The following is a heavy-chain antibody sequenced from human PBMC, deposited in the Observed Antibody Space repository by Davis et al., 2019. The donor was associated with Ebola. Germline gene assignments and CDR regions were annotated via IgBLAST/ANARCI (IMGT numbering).Heavy chain of an antibody. V-gene: IGHV1-18*04. Sequence: ASVKVSCKASGYIFTSYIITWVRQAPGQGFEWMGWISAYTGNLNYAQKFQGRVTMTRDTSTSTAYMELRSLRSDDTALYYCTTPGGQDSGYDVFDIWGQGTMVTVSS. CDR1: GYIFTSYI. J-gene: IGHJ3*02. CDR2: ISAYTGNL. CDR3: TTPGGQDSGYDVFDI. D-gene: IGHD5-12*01.